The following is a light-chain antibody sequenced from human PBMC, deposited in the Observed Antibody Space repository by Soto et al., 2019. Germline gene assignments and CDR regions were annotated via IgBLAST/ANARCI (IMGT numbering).Light chain of an antibody. V-gene: IGLV2-14*01. CDR1: STDVGGYKY. CDR2: EVS. Sequence: QSALTQPASVSGSPGQSITISCTGTSTDVGGYKYVSWYQQHPGKDPKLITYEVSNRPSGISHRFSGSKSGNTASLTISGLQAEDEADYYCSSYRTSSTVDFGGGTKVTVL. CDR3: SSYRTSSTVD. J-gene: IGLJ2*01.